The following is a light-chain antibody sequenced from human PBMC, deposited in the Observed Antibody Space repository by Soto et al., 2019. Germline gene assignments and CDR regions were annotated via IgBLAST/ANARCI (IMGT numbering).Light chain of an antibody. CDR1: QSVTSSY. CDR3: QQYVRSLWT. J-gene: IGKJ1*01. CDR2: GAS. Sequence: EIVLTQSPGTLSLSPGERATLSCRASQSVTSSYLAWYQQKPGQAPRLVMYGASIRTSGIPDRFSGSGSGTDFTLTISRLEPEDFAVYYCQQYVRSLWTFGQGTKVDIK. V-gene: IGKV3-20*01.